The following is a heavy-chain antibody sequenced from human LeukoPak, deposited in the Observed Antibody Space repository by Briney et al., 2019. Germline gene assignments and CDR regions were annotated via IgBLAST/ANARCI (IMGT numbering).Heavy chain of an antibody. CDR1: GYTFTGYY. V-gene: IGHV1-2*02. CDR2: INPNSGGT. J-gene: IGHJ6*02. D-gene: IGHD1-26*01. CDR3: ARVSIVGAKVYSMDV. Sequence: ASVKVSCKASGYTFTGYYMHWVRQAPGQGLEWMGWINPNSGGTNYAQKFQGRVTMTRDTSISTAYMELSRLRSDDTAVYYCARVSIVGAKVYSMDVWGQGTTVTVSS.